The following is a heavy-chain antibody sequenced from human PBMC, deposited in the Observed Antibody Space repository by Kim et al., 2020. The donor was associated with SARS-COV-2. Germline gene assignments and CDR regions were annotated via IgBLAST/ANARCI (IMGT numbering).Heavy chain of an antibody. Sequence: GESLKISCKGSGYSFTSYWIGWVRQMPGKGLEWMGIIYPGDSDTRYSPSFQGQVTISADKSISTAYLQWSSLKASDTAMYYCARRIQLWSTTGPSYGMDVWGQGTTVTVSS. D-gene: IGHD5-18*01. J-gene: IGHJ6*02. CDR1: GYSFTSYW. CDR3: ARRIQLWSTTGPSYGMDV. V-gene: IGHV5-51*01. CDR2: IYPGDSDT.